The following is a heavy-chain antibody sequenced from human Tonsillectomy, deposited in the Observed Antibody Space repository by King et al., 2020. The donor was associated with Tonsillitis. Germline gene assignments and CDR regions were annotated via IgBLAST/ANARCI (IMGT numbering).Heavy chain of an antibody. CDR1: GGSFSGYY. CDR3: ARGRYPATVTSFDP. V-gene: IGHV4-34*01. Sequence: VQLQQWGAGLLKPSDTLSLTCAVYGGSFSGYYWNWLRQPPGKGLEWIGEINHSGITDCNPSLKSRVTMSVDTSKNQFSLNLTSVTAADTALYYCARGRYPATVTSFDPWGQGTLVTVSS. J-gene: IGHJ5*02. CDR2: INHSGIT. D-gene: IGHD4-17*01.